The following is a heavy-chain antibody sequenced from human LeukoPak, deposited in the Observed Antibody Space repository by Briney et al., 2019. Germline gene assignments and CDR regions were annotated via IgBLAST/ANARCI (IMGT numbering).Heavy chain of an antibody. J-gene: IGHJ5*02. CDR2: INPNSGGT. CDR1: GYTFTGYY. Sequence: ASVKVSCKASGYTFTGYYMHWVRQAPGQGLEWMGWINPNSGGTNYAQKFQGRVTMTRDTSISTAYMELSRLRSDDTAVYYCARDSSGWYRGNWFDPWGQGTLVTVSS. CDR3: ARDSSGWYRGNWFDP. D-gene: IGHD6-19*01. V-gene: IGHV1-2*02.